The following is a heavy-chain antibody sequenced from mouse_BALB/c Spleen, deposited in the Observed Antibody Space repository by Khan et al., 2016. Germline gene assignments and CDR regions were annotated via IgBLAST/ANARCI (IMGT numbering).Heavy chain of an antibody. V-gene: IGHV3-2*02. CDR2: LSYSGST. CDR1: GYSITSDYA. CDR3: ARSDYGDKDAMDY. J-gene: IGHJ4*01. Sequence: EVQLQESGPGLVKPSQSLSLTCTVTGYSITSDYAWNWIRQFPGNRLEWMGYLSYSGSTSYNPSLKSRISITRDTSKNQFFLHLNSVTSEDTATYYCARSDYGDKDAMDYWGQGTSVTVSS. D-gene: IGHD1-1*01.